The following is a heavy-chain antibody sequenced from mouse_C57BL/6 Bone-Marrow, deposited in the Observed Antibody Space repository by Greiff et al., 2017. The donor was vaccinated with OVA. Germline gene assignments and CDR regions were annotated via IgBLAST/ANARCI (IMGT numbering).Heavy chain of an antibody. CDR2: ISGGGGNT. CDR3: ARRGGNTATGGFDY. CDR1: GFTFSSYT. V-gene: IGHV5-9*04. Sequence: EVQVVESGGGLVKPGGSLKLSCAASGFTFSSYTMSWVRQTPEKRLEWVATISGGGGNTYYPDSVKGRSTISRDNAKNTLSLQMGRLRSEDTAVDDGARRGGNTATGGFDYWGQGTTLTVSS. J-gene: IGHJ2*01. D-gene: IGHD5-1-1*01.